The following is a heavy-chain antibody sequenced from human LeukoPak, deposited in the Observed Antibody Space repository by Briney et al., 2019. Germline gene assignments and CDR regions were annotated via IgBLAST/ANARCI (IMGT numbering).Heavy chain of an antibody. CDR2: IITIFGTA. D-gene: IGHD2-2*01. V-gene: IGHV1-69*13. CDR1: EGTFSSYA. CDR3: ARDDDYCSSTSCSVRFDP. J-gene: IGHJ5*02. Sequence: AASVKVSCKASEGTFSSYAISWVRQAPGHGLEWMGGIITIFGTANYAQKFQGRVTITADESTSTAYMELSGLRSEDTAVYYCARDDDYCSSTSCSVRFDPWGQGTLVTVSS.